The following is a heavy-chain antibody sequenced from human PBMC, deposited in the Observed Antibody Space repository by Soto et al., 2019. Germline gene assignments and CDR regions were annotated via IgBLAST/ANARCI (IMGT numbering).Heavy chain of an antibody. CDR1: GYTFSSYG. CDR3: ARERGGYSYGDY. V-gene: IGHV1-18*01. J-gene: IGHJ4*02. Sequence: QVQLVQSGAEVKKPGASVKVSCKASGYTFSSYGITWVRQAPGQRLEWMGWFNTYNGNTNNAQKFQGRVTMTTDTSTSTAYMELRSLRSDDTAVYYCARERGGYSYGDYWGQGALVTVSS. CDR2: FNTYNGNT. D-gene: IGHD5-18*01.